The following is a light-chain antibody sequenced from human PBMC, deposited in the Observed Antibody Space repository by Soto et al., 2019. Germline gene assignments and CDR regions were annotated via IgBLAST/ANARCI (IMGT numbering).Light chain of an antibody. Sequence: EIVLTQSPATLSLSPGDRATLSCRASQSVSSYFAWYQQKPGQAPRLLIYDTSNRATGIPARFSGSGSVTDITLTISSLEPEDFAVYYCQQRADWPLTFGKGTRVEIK. CDR3: QQRADWPLT. J-gene: IGKJ1*01. CDR2: DTS. V-gene: IGKV3-11*01. CDR1: QSVSSY.